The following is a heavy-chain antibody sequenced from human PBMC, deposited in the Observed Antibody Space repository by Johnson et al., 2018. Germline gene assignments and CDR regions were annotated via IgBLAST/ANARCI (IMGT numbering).Heavy chain of an antibody. D-gene: IGHD3-22*01. V-gene: IGHV3-23*01. J-gene: IGHJ6*03. CDR2: ISGSGGST. CDR3: ATHYYDSSGYSNYYYYYMDV. CDR1: GFTFDDYA. Sequence: EVQLLETGGGLVQPGRSLRLSCAASGFTFDDYAMHWVRQAPGKGLEWVSAISGSGGSTYYADSVKGRFTISRDNSKNTLYLQMNSLRAEDTAVYYCATHYYDSSGYSNYYYYYMDVWGKGTTVTVSS.